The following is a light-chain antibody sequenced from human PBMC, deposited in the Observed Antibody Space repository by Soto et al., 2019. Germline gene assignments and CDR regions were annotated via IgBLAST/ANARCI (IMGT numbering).Light chain of an antibody. CDR3: QQYSRWPLIT. CDR2: GAS. Sequence: EIVMTQSPATLSVSPGERVTLSCRASQSVRSKLAWYHQKPGQAPRLLIYGASTRANGVPDRFSGSGSGTEFSLTISSLQSEDFAVYFCQQYSRWPLITFGQATRLEIK. V-gene: IGKV3-15*01. J-gene: IGKJ5*01. CDR1: QSVRSK.